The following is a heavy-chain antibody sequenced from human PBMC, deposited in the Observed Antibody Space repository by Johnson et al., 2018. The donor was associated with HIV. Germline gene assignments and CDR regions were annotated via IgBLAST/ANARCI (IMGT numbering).Heavy chain of an antibody. J-gene: IGHJ3*02. V-gene: IGHV3-13*01. CDR3: ARATLGADDAFDI. D-gene: IGHD1-26*01. CDR1: GLTFNNYP. Sequence: VQLVESGGGVVQPGRSLRLSCLVSGLTFNNYPIHWVRQAPGKGLEWVSVIGADGDTYYPGSVKGRFTISRENAKNSLYLQMNSLRAGDTAVYYCARATLGADDAFDIWGQGTMVTVSS. CDR2: IGADGDT.